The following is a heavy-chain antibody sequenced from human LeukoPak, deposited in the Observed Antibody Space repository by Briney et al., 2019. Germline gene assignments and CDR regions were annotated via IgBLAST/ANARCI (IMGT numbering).Heavy chain of an antibody. CDR3: ARGLRGYSYGYYDYYYYYMDV. CDR1: GFTVSSNY. Sequence: PGGSLRLSCAASGFTVSSNYMSWVRQAPGKGLEWVSVIYSGGSTYYADSVKGRFTISRDNSKNTLYLQMNSLRAEDTAVYYCARGLRGYSYGYYDYYYYYMDVWGKGTTVTVSS. V-gene: IGHV3-53*01. D-gene: IGHD5-18*01. CDR2: IYSGGST. J-gene: IGHJ6*03.